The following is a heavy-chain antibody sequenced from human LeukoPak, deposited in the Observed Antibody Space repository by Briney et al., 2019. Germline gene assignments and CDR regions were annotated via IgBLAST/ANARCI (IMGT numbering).Heavy chain of an antibody. CDR2: IYYSGST. V-gene: IGHV4-59*01. J-gene: IGHJ4*02. D-gene: IGHD2-15*01. Sequence: SETLSLTCTVPGGSISSYYWSWIRQPPGKGLEWIGYIYYSGSTNYNPSLKSRVTISVDTSKNQFSLKLSSVTAADTAVYYCARDYCNGGSCYSYFDYWGQGTLVTVSS. CDR1: GGSISSYY. CDR3: ARDYCNGGSCYSYFDY.